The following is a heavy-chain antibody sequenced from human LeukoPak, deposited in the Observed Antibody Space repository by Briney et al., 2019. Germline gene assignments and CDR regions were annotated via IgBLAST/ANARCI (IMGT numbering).Heavy chain of an antibody. J-gene: IGHJ6*03. CDR3: AKDRCSNGIGCYYYYMDV. D-gene: IGHD2-8*01. CDR1: GFTFRSYG. Sequence: GGSLRLSCAASGFTFRSYGMHWVRQAPGKGLEWVAYIQYDGSNEQYAHSVKGRFRISRDSSKNILYLQMNSLRAEDTAVYYCAKDRCSNGIGCYYYYMDVWGKGTTVTISS. V-gene: IGHV3-30*02. CDR2: IQYDGSNE.